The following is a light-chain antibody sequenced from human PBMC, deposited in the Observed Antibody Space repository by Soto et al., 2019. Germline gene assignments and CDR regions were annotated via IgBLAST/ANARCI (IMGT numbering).Light chain of an antibody. J-gene: IGLJ2*01. Sequence: QSALTQPASVSGSPGQSITISCTGTSADVGGYDFVYWYQQHPGKSPKLMIYDVTNRPSGVSNRFSGSKSGSTASLTISGLQAEDEADYYCISYAGSSTLVVFGGGTKLTVL. V-gene: IGLV2-14*01. CDR2: DVT. CDR1: SADVGGYDF. CDR3: ISYAGSSTLVV.